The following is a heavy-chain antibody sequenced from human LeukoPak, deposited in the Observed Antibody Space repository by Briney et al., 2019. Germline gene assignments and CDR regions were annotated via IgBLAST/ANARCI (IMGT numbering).Heavy chain of an antibody. D-gene: IGHD3-10*01. CDR2: ISGSGGST. V-gene: IGHV3-23*01. Sequence: GGSLRLSCAASGFTFSSYAMSWVRQAPRKGLEWVSAISGSGGSTYYADSVKGRFTISRDNSKNTLYLQMNSLRAEDTAVYYCAKGFGNMVRGVSFDYRGQGTLVTVSS. CDR1: GFTFSSYA. J-gene: IGHJ4*02. CDR3: AKGFGNMVRGVSFDY.